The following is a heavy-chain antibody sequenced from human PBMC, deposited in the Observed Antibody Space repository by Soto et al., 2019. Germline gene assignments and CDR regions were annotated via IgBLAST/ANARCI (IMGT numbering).Heavy chain of an antibody. D-gene: IGHD3-10*01. CDR1: GSTFTGYY. J-gene: IGHJ3*02. CDR3: ARFGLWFGEMVFDI. V-gene: IGHV1-2*02. Sequence: SVKVSCKASGSTFTGYYMHWVRHAPGQGLEWMGWINPNSGGTNYAQKFQGRVTMTRDTSISTAYMELSRLRSDDTAVYYCARFGLWFGEMVFDIWGQGTMVTVSS. CDR2: INPNSGGT.